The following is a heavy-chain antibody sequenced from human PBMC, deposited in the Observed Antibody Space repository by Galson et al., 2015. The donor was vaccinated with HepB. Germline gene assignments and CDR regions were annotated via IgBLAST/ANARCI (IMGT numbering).Heavy chain of an antibody. J-gene: IGHJ4*02. CDR2: IDPATGGT. D-gene: IGHD1-1*01. CDR3: ARGAAGTDS. Sequence: SVKVSCKASGYTFSVYYLHRVRQAPGQGLEWMGRIDPATGGTNYAQKFQGRVTMTRDTSISTAYMELSRLRSDDTAVYYCARGAAGTDSWGQGTLVTVSS. CDR1: GYTFSVYY. V-gene: IGHV1-2*06.